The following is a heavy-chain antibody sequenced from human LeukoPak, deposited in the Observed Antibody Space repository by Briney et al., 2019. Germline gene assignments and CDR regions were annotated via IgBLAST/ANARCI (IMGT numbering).Heavy chain of an antibody. J-gene: IGHJ4*02. D-gene: IGHD3-3*01. Sequence: SETLSLTCTVSGGSISSSSYYWGWIRQPPGKGLEWIGSIYYSGSTNYNPSLKSRVTISVDTSKNQFSLKLSSVTAADTAVYYCARGGITIFGVVSKVFDYWGQGTLVTVSS. CDR1: GGSISSSSYY. CDR3: ARGGITIFGVVSKVFDY. CDR2: IYYSGST. V-gene: IGHV4-39*07.